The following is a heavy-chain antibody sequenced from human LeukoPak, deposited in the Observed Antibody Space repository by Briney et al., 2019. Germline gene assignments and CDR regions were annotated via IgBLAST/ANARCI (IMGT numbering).Heavy chain of an antibody. CDR2: IYSGGST. J-gene: IGHJ4*02. D-gene: IGHD1-26*01. Sequence: AGSLRLSCAASGFTVSSNYMSWVRQAPGKGLEWVSVIYSGGSTYYADSVKGRFTISRDNSKNTLYLQMDSLRAEDTAVYYCARDSIVGASTRGGYWGQGTLVTVSS. CDR1: GFTVSSNY. CDR3: ARDSIVGASTRGGY. V-gene: IGHV3-53*01.